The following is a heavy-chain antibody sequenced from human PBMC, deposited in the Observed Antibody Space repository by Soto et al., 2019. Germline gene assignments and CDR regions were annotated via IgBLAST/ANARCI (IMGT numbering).Heavy chain of an antibody. J-gene: IGHJ4*02. D-gene: IGHD2-8*01. Sequence: SETKCLTYAVYGGYFSGYYWSWIRQQHGKGLEWIGEINHSGSTNYNPSLKSRVTISVDTSKNQFSLKLSSVTAADTAVYYCARVGRRMVYAIVRDYWGQGTLVTVSS. V-gene: IGHV4-34*01. CDR2: INHSGST. CDR3: ARVGRRMVYAIVRDY. CDR1: GGYFSGYY.